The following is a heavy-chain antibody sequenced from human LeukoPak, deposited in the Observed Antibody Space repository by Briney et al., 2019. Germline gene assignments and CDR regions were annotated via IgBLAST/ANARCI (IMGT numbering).Heavy chain of an antibody. CDR1: GGSISSSNW. D-gene: IGHD6-19*01. Sequence: SETLSLTCAVSGGSISSSNWWSWVRQPPGKGLEWIGEIYHSGSTNYNPSLKSRVTISVDKSKNQFSLELSSVTAADTAVYYCARDLRSSGWSVDPWGQGTLVTVSS. CDR3: ARDLRSSGWSVDP. CDR2: IYHSGST. J-gene: IGHJ5*02. V-gene: IGHV4-4*02.